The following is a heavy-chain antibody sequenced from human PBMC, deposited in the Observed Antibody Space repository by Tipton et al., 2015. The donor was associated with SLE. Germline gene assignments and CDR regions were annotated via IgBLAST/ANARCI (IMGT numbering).Heavy chain of an antibody. CDR3: AILQAGTGEELGY. Sequence: ANYAQKFQGRVTITTDESTSTAYMELSSLRSEDTAVYYCAILQAGTGEELGYWGQGTLVTVSS. V-gene: IGHV1-69*05. D-gene: IGHD7-27*01. J-gene: IGHJ4*02. CDR2: A.